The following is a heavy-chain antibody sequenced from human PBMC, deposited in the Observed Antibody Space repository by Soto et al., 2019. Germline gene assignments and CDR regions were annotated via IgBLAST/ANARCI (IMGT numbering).Heavy chain of an antibody. J-gene: IGHJ4*02. CDR2: IYYSGST. CDR1: GGSISSGGYY. V-gene: IGHV4-31*03. D-gene: IGHD2-15*01. Sequence: SETLSLTCTVSGGSISSGGYYWSWIRQHPGKGLEWIGYIYYSGSTYYNPSLKSRVTISVDTSKNQFSLKLSSVTAADTAVYYCASGSFIRRYCSGGSCYERDYWGQGTLVTVSS. CDR3: ASGSFIRRYCSGGSCYERDY.